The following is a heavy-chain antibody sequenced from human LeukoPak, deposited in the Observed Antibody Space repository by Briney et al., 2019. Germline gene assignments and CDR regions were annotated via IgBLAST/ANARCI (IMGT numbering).Heavy chain of an antibody. Sequence: GGSLRLSCAASGFTFTTYWMHWVRQAPGKGLVWVSNINGDGSITSYADSVKGRFTISRDNAKNTLYLQMNSLRAEDTAVYYCARDAVDTANAVWGQGTTVTVSS. J-gene: IGHJ6*02. CDR3: ARDAVDTANAV. D-gene: IGHD5-18*01. CDR1: GFTFTTYW. V-gene: IGHV3-74*01. CDR2: INGDGSIT.